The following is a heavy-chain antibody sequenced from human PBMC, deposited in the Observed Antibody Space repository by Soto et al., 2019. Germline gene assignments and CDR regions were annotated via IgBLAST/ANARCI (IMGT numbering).Heavy chain of an antibody. Sequence: SETLSLTCTVSGGSISSYYWSWIRQPPGKGLEWIGYIYYSGSTYYNPSLKSRVTISVDTSKNQFSLKLSSVTAADTAVYYCARDLSPMVGWFDPWGQGTLVTVSS. J-gene: IGHJ5*02. CDR2: IYYSGST. V-gene: IGHV4-59*12. CDR3: ARDLSPMVGWFDP. CDR1: GGSISSYY. D-gene: IGHD3-10*02.